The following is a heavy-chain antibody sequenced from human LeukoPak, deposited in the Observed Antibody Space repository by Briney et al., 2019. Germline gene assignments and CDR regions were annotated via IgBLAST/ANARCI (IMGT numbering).Heavy chain of an antibody. V-gene: IGHV1-18*01. D-gene: IGHD7-27*01. CDR3: VRDMKSLLGRKWYFDL. J-gene: IGHJ2*01. CDR2: ISTYNGNT. Sequence: ASVKVSCKASGYTFTNYGISWVRQAPGQGLEFMGWISTYNGNTNYVQRLQGRVTLTIDTSTDTVYMELRSLRFDDTAVYFCVRDMKSLLGRKWYFDLWGRGTLVTVSS. CDR1: GYTFTNYG.